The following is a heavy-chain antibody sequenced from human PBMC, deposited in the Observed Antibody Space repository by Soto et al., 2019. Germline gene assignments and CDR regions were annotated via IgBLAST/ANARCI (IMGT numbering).Heavy chain of an antibody. CDR2: ITTSDLT. V-gene: IGHV3-48*02. CDR3: VRSISSTLNALDI. D-gene: IGHD6-6*01. CDR1: GFTFNSHN. J-gene: IGHJ3*02. Sequence: GGSLRLSCVASGFTFNSHNMNWVRQAPGKGLEWVSFITTSDLTQHADSVKGRFTISRDNPKNSLFLQMNSLRDEDTAVYYCVRSISSTLNALDIWGHGTMVTVSS.